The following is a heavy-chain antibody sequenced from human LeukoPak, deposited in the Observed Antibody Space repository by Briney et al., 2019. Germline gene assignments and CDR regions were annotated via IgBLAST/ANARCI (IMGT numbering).Heavy chain of an antibody. CDR1: GGSVSSGSYY. V-gene: IGHV4-61*01. D-gene: IGHD3-22*01. CDR2: IYYSGST. J-gene: IGHJ3*02. Sequence: RASETLSLTCTVSGGSVSSGSYYRSWIRQPPGKGLEWIGYIYYSGSTNYNPSLKSRVTLSVDTSKNQFFLKLSSVTAADTAVYYCARHTPKKYYYDSSGYSNAFDIWGQGTMVTVSS. CDR3: ARHTPKKYYYDSSGYSNAFDI.